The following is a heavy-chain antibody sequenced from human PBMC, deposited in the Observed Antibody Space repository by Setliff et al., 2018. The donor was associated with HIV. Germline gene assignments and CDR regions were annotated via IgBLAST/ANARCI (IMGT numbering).Heavy chain of an antibody. J-gene: IGHJ4*02. CDR1: GGSITGYY. V-gene: IGHV4-4*07. CDR2: IYTNGNT. D-gene: IGHD3-16*01. CDR3: ARGDPFTDFDS. Sequence: SETLSLTCTVSGGSITGYYYTWIRQPAGKGLEWIGRIYTNGNTNYNPSLKSRVTVSADTSKNQFSLKLTSVTAADTAVYYCARGDPFTDFDSWGQGTLVTVSS.